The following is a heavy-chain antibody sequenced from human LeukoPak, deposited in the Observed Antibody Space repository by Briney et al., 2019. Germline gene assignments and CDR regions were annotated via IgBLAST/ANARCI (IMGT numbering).Heavy chain of an antibody. J-gene: IGHJ5*02. V-gene: IGHV3-23*01. CDR1: GFTFSSYA. Sequence: GGSLRLSCAASGFTFSSYAMSWVRQAPGRGLEWVSGISGSGGSTYYADSVKGRFTISRDNSKNTLYLQMNSLRAEDTAVYYCAKDAPHCTNGVCPNGYWFDPWGQGTLVTVSS. CDR3: AKDAPHCTNGVCPNGYWFDP. D-gene: IGHD2-8*01. CDR2: ISGSGGST.